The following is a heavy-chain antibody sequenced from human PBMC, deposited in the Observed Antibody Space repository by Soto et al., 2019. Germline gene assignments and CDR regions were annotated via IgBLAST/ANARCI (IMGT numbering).Heavy chain of an antibody. CDR3: ARPWGGYYDILTGYWGGYYFDY. CDR2: ISSSSSTI. D-gene: IGHD3-9*01. CDR1: GFTFSSYS. Sequence: GGSLRLSCAASGFTFSSYSMNWVRQAPGKGLEWVSYISSSSSTIYYADSVKGRFTISRDNAKNSLYLQMNSLRDEDTAVYYRARPWGGYYDILTGYWGGYYFDYWGQGTLVTVS. J-gene: IGHJ4*02. V-gene: IGHV3-48*02.